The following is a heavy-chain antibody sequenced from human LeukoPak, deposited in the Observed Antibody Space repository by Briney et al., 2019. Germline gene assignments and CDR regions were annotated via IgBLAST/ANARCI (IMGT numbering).Heavy chain of an antibody. CDR1: GFTFSGSS. CDR2: IKSKANSYAT. CDR3: ITYDSSGYYWNY. J-gene: IGHJ4*02. V-gene: IGHV3-73*01. Sequence: PGGSLRLSCTASGFTFSGSSMHWVRQASGKGLEWVGRIKSKANSYATTYGASVNGRFTFSRDDSKNTASLQMNSLKTGDTAVYYCITYDSSGYYWNYWGQGTLVTVSS. D-gene: IGHD3-22*01.